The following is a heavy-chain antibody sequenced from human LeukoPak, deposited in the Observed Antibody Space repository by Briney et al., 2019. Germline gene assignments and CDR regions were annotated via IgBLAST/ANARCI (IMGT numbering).Heavy chain of an antibody. Sequence: GGTLRLSCAASRFIFTIYGMSWVRQARGKGLEGVSGISGSGGSTDYADSVKGRFTLSRDNSENTVYLQMNSLRAEDTAVYYCAKDRATYSSTWTNFDYWGQGTPVTVSS. V-gene: IGHV3-23*01. CDR1: RFIFTIYG. D-gene: IGHD6-13*01. CDR3: AKDRATYSSTWTNFDY. J-gene: IGHJ4*02. CDR2: ISGSGGST.